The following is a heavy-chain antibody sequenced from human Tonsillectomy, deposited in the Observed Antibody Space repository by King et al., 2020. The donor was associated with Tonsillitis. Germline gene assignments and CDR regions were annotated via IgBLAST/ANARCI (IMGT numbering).Heavy chain of an antibody. V-gene: IGHV3-30*18. CDR1: GFTFSSYG. J-gene: IGHJ4*02. D-gene: IGHD3-10*01. CDR2: ISYDGSNT. CDR3: AKDRYGSGSYLDY. Sequence: VQLVESGGGVVQPGRSLRLSCAASGFTFSSYGMHWVRQAPGKGLEWVAVISYDGSNTYDADSVKGRFTISRDNSKSTLYLQMNSLRAEDTAVYYCAKDRYGSGSYLDYWGQGTLVTVSS.